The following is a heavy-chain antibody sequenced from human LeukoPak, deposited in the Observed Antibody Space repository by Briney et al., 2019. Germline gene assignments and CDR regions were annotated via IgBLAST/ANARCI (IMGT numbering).Heavy chain of an antibody. J-gene: IGHJ4*02. CDR1: GFAFSNYA. V-gene: IGHV3-23*01. CDR3: AKDVCTSPRCLLYFDS. CDR2: ISGFNT. D-gene: IGHD2-8*01. Sequence: PGGSLRLSCRTSGFAFSNYAMNWVRQAPGEGPEWVSGISGFNTYYADSVKGRFTIFRDNSKNVLYLQMDRLRAEDTAVYSCAKDVCTSPRCLLYFDSWGQGTLVTVSS.